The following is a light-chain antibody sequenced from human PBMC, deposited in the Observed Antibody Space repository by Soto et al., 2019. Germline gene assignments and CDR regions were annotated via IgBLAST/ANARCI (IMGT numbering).Light chain of an antibody. CDR3: QQYNSWPPIT. CDR1: QSVRSK. CDR2: GAS. Sequence: LSQSPDALSVSQGDQDTFSCRASQSVRSKLAWYQQKAGQAPRLLIYGASTRATGIPDRFSGSGSGTEFTLTISSLQSEDFAVYYCQQYNSWPPITFGQGTRLEI. V-gene: IGKV3-15*01. J-gene: IGKJ5*01.